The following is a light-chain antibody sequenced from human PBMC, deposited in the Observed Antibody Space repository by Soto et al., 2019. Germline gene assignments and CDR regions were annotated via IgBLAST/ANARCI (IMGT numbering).Light chain of an antibody. J-gene: IGLJ2*01. CDR3: QTWGTGIVV. CDR1: SGHSSYA. CDR2: LNSDGSH. V-gene: IGLV4-69*01. Sequence: QLVLTQSPSASASLGASVNLTCTLSSGHSSYAIAWHQQQPEKGPRYLMKLNSDGSHSKGDGIPDRFSGSSSGAERYLTISSLQYEDEDDYYCQTWGTGIVVFGGGTKVTVL.